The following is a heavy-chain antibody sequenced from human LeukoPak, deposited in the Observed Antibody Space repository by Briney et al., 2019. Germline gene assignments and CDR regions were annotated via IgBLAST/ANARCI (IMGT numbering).Heavy chain of an antibody. D-gene: IGHD5-18*01. CDR1: GFTFSTYW. CDR2: ISSSSSYI. V-gene: IGHV3-21*01. J-gene: IGHJ3*02. Sequence: GGSLRLSCAASGFTFSTYWMNWVRQAPGKGLEWVSSISSSSSYIYYADSVNGRFTISRDNAKNSLYMQMNSLRAEDTAVYYCARDKAGIQLFAFDIWGQGTMVTVSS. CDR3: ARDKAGIQLFAFDI.